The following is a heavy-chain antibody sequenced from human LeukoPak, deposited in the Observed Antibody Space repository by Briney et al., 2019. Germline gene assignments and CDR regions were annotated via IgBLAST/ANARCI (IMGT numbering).Heavy chain of an antibody. Sequence: PGGSLRLSCAASGFTFSSCAMSWVRQAPGKGLEWIGRIYTSGSTNYNPSLKSRVTMSVDTSKNQFSLKLSSVTAADTAICYCARDLAAHFDSWGQGTLVTVSS. CDR1: GFTFSSCA. CDR2: IYTSGST. V-gene: IGHV4-4*07. CDR3: ARDLAAHFDS. D-gene: IGHD2-15*01. J-gene: IGHJ4*02.